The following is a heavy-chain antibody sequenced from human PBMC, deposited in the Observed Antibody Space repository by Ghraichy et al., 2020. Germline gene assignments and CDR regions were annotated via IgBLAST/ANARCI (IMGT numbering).Heavy chain of an antibody. CDR1: GFTFSSYA. J-gene: IGHJ4*02. D-gene: IGHD3-22*01. V-gene: IGHV3-23*01. CDR3: AKETYYYDSSGYYPNY. Sequence: GESLNISCAASGFTFSSYAMSWVRQAPGKGLEWVSAISGSGGSTYYADSVKGRFTISRDNSKNTLYLQMNSLRAEDTAVYYCAKETYYYDSSGYYPNYWGQGTLVTVSS. CDR2: ISGSGGST.